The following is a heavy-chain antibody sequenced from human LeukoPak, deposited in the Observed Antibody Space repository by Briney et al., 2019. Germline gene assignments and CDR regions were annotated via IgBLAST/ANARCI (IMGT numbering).Heavy chain of an antibody. J-gene: IGHJ4*02. Sequence: GGSLRLSCAASGFTFSDYYMSWIRQAPGKGLEWVSYISSSSSYTNYADSVKGRFTISRDNAKNSLYLQMNSLRAEDTAVYYCAGVYDILTGYYDYWGQGTLVTVSS. CDR2: ISSSSSYT. D-gene: IGHD3-9*01. V-gene: IGHV3-11*06. CDR3: AGVYDILTGYYDY. CDR1: GFTFSDYY.